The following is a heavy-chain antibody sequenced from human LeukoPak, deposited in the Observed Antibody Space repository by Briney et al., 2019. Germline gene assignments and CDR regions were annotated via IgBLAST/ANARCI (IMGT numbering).Heavy chain of an antibody. CDR3: ARAITRGYYYDS. D-gene: IGHD3-22*01. CDR1: GGSISSGSYY. CDR2: IYTSGST. J-gene: IGHJ4*02. V-gene: IGHV4-61*02. Sequence: SQTLSLTCTVSGGSISSGSYYWSWIRQPAGKGLEWIGRIYTSGSTNYNPSLKSRVTISVDTSKNQFSLKLSSVTAADTAVYYCARAITRGYYYDSWGQGTLVTVSS.